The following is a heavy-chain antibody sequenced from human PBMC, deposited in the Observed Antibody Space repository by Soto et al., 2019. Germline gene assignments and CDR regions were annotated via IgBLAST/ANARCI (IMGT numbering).Heavy chain of an antibody. CDR2: IVPIFGTT. V-gene: IGHV1-69*12. CDR1: GGTFSNYA. Sequence: QVQLVQSGAEVKKPGSSVKVSCKASGGTFSNYAISWVRQAPGQGLEWMGGIVPIFGTTYYTQKFQGRAKISADDATTTAYLEPSSLRSEDTAIYYCARVEAVAGIYNYHGLDVWGQGIAVSVSS. CDR3: ARVEAVAGIYNYHGLDV. J-gene: IGHJ6*02. D-gene: IGHD6-19*01.